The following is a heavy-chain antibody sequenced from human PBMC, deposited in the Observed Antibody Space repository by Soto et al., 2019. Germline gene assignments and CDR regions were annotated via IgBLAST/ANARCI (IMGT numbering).Heavy chain of an antibody. CDR2: IYDTGTT. J-gene: IGHJ2*01. D-gene: IGHD6-19*01. Sequence: LCGGAICSSFYYWAWIRQPPGKGLEWIGIIYDTGTTYYNPSLESRVTISVDTSKNQFSLRLTSVTAADTAVYYCARRLHVAGHWYFDLWGRGTLVTVSS. CDR1: GGAICSSFYY. V-gene: IGHV4-39*01. CDR3: ARRLHVAGHWYFDL.